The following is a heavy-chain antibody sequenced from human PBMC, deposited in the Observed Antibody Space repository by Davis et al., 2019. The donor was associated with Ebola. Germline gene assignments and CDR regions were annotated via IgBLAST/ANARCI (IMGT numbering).Heavy chain of an antibody. D-gene: IGHD5-18*01. CDR1: GGSISSSSYY. Sequence: SETLSLTCTVSGGSISSSSYYWGWIRQPPGKGLEWIGEINHSGSTNYNPSLKSRVTISVDTSKNQFSLKLSSVTAADTAVYYCARGRPGRGYSYLPWGQGTLVTVSS. V-gene: IGHV4-39*07. CDR3: ARGRPGRGYSYLP. CDR2: INHSGST. J-gene: IGHJ5*02.